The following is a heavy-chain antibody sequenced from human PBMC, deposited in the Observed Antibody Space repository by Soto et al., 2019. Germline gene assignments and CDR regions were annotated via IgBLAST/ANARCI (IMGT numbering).Heavy chain of an antibody. CDR3: AKDYGSTSSE. CDR2: ISYDGSNK. V-gene: IGHV3-30*18. CDR1: GFTFSSYG. J-gene: IGHJ4*02. D-gene: IGHD2-2*01. Sequence: LRLSCAASGFTFSSYGMHWVRQAPGKGLEWVAVISYDGSNKYYADSVKGRFTISRDNSKNTLYLQMNSLRAEDTAVYYCAKDYGSTSSEWGQGTLVTVSS.